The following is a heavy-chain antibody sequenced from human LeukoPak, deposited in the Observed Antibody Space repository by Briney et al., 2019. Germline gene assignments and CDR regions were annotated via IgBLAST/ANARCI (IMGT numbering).Heavy chain of an antibody. Sequence: TLSLTCTVSGGSISSGGYYWSWIRQHPGKGLEWIGYIYYSGSTYYNPSLKSRVTISVDTSKNQFSLKLSSVTAADTAVYYCARDQRRLRWTKTGGNWFDPWGQGTLVTVSS. V-gene: IGHV4-31*03. CDR1: GGSISSGGYY. D-gene: IGHD4-23*01. CDR3: ARDQRRLRWTKTGGNWFDP. CDR2: IYYSGST. J-gene: IGHJ5*02.